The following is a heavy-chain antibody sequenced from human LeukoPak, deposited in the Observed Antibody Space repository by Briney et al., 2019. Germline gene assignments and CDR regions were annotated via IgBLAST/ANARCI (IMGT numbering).Heavy chain of an antibody. Sequence: SETLSLTCTVSGGSISSFYWSWIRQPPGKGLGWIGYIYYSGSTNYNPSLKSRVTISVDTSKNQFSLKLRSVTAADTAVYYCARHVGYGNNWFDPWGQGTLVTVSS. D-gene: IGHD5-18*01. J-gene: IGHJ5*02. CDR2: IYYSGST. CDR3: ARHVGYGNNWFDP. V-gene: IGHV4-59*08. CDR1: GGSISSFY.